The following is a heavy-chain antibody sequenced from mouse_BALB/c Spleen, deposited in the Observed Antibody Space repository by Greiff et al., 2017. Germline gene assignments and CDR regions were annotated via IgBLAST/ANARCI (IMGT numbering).Heavy chain of an antibody. Sequence: VQLQQSGAELVRPGSSVKISCKASGYAFSSYWMNWVKQRPGQGLEWIGQIYPGDGDTNYNGKFKGKATLTADKSSSTAYMQLSSLTSEDSAVYFCARYGNYVYWYFDVWGAGTTVTVSS. CDR1: GYAFSSYW. D-gene: IGHD2-10*02. CDR2: IYPGDGDT. CDR3: ARYGNYVYWYFDV. J-gene: IGHJ1*01. V-gene: IGHV1-80*01.